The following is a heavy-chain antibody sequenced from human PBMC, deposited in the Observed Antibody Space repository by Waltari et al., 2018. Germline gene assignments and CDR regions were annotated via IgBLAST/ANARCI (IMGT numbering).Heavy chain of an antibody. Sequence: VQLQESGPGLVKPSQTLSLPCTVSGCSLSSGSFYWSWIRQPAGKGLEWIGYIYTSGNTNYNTSVKSRVTMSVDTSKNQFSLKLSSVTAADTAEYYCARDLVDSRYYIDYWGQGTLVTVSS. V-gene: IGHV4-61*09. D-gene: IGHD2-15*01. CDR3: ARDLVDSRYYIDY. J-gene: IGHJ4*02. CDR1: GCSLSSGSFY. CDR2: IYTSGNT.